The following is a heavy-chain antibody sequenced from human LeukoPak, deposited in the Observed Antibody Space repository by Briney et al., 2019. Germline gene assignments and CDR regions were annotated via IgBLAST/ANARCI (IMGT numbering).Heavy chain of an antibody. CDR3: ARPEYYDDAFDI. Sequence: ASVKVSCKASRGTFSSYAISWVRQAPGQGLEWMGGIIPIFGTANYAQKFQGRVTITTDESTSTAYMELSSLRSEDTAVYYCARPEYYDDAFDIWGQGTMVTVSS. D-gene: IGHD3-3*01. J-gene: IGHJ3*02. CDR2: IIPIFGTA. V-gene: IGHV1-69*05. CDR1: RGTFSSYA.